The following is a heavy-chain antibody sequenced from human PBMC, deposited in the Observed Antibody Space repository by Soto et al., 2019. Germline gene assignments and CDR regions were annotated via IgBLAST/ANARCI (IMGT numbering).Heavy chain of an antibody. Sequence: VKVSCKASGGTFSSYAISWVRQAPGQGLEWMGGIIPIFGTANYAQKFQGRVTITADESTSTAYMELSSLRSEDTAVYYCAREKPRRYYYGMDVWGQGTTVTVSS. CDR1: GGTFSSYA. J-gene: IGHJ6*02. CDR3: AREKPRRYYYGMDV. V-gene: IGHV1-69*13. CDR2: IIPIFGTA.